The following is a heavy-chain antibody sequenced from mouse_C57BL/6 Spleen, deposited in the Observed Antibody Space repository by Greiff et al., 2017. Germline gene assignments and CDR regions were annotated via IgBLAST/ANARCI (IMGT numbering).Heavy chain of an antibody. CDR3: ARRTDYDYYYTMDD. Sequence: VQLQQSGPELVQPGDSVKISCKASGYSFTGYFMNWVMQSHGKTLEWIGRINPYNGDTFYNQKFKGKATMTVDKSSSTAHMELRSLTSGDSAVYYCARRTDYDYYYTMDDWGQGTSVTVSS. D-gene: IGHD2-4*01. CDR1: GYSFTGYF. V-gene: IGHV1-20*01. J-gene: IGHJ4*01. CDR2: INPYNGDT.